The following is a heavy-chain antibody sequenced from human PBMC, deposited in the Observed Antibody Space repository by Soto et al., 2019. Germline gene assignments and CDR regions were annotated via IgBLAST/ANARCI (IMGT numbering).Heavy chain of an antibody. J-gene: IGHJ5*02. CDR1: GFTFTSSS. D-gene: IGHD3-10*01. CDR3: AADRGYL. CDR2: IVVGTGDT. Sequence: QMQLVQSGPEVKKPGTSVKVSCKASGFTFTSSSVQWVRQARGQGLEWIGWIVVGTGDTKYAQKCQERVTFDRDISTTTAYMEASRLTSDDTAVYYCAADRGYLWGQGTLVTVSS. V-gene: IGHV1-58*01.